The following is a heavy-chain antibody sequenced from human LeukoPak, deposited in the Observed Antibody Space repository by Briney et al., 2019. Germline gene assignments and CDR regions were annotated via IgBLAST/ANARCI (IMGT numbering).Heavy chain of an antibody. Sequence: ASVKVSCKASGYTFTGYYMHWVRQAPGQGLEWMGRINPNSGGTNYAQKFQGRVTMTRDTSISTAYMELSRLRSDDTAVYYCARGPSTITMIVVANDYWGQGTLVTVSS. CDR1: GYTFTGYY. CDR2: INPNSGGT. V-gene: IGHV1-2*06. D-gene: IGHD3-22*01. J-gene: IGHJ4*02. CDR3: ARGPSTITMIVVANDY.